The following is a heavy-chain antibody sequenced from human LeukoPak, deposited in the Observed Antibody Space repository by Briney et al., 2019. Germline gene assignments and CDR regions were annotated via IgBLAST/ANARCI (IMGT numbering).Heavy chain of an antibody. V-gene: IGHV3-30*02. J-gene: IGHJ4*02. Sequence: GGSLRLSCAASGFTLNDYNMHWARQAPGKGLEYVALIQFDGKVEYYADSVKGRFTMSRDKSKNTLYLHVISLRGEDTAVYFCGRGAAVAVGLWGQGTLVTVSS. D-gene: IGHD6-19*01. CDR3: GRGAAVAVGL. CDR1: GFTLNDYN. CDR2: IQFDGKVE.